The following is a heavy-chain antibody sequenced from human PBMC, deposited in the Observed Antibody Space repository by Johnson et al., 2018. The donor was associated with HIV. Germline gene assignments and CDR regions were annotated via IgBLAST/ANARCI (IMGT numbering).Heavy chain of an antibody. Sequence: QVQLVESGGGVVQPGRSLRLSCASSGFTFSSYAMHWVRQAPGKGLKWVAVISYDGNNKYYADSVKGRFIISRDNSKNTLYLQMGSLRAEDMAVYYCARERGITIFGEPPNDAFDIWGQGTMVTVFS. CDR3: ARERGITIFGEPPNDAFDI. J-gene: IGHJ3*02. V-gene: IGHV3-30*14. D-gene: IGHD3-3*01. CDR2: ISYDGNNK. CDR1: GFTFSSYA.